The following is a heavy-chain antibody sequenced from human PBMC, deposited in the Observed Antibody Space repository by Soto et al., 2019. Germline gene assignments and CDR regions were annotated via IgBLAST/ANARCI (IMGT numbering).Heavy chain of an antibody. V-gene: IGHV4-39*01. J-gene: IGHJ4*02. CDR1: GGSISSSSYY. CDR3: ARLEGYSPDY. Sequence: SETLSLTCTVSGGSISSSSYYWGWIRQPPGKGLEWIGSIYYSGSTYYNPSLKSRVTISVDTSKNQFSLKLSSVTAADTAVYYCARLEGYSPDYWGQGTLVTVSS. D-gene: IGHD6-13*01. CDR2: IYYSGST.